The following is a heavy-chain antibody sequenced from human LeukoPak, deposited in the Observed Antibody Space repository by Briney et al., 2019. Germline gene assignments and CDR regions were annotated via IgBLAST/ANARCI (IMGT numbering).Heavy chain of an antibody. J-gene: IGHJ4*02. Sequence: PGGSLRLSCAASGFTFSSYSMNWVRQAPGKGLEWVSSISSSSSYIYYADSVKGRFTISRDNAKNSLYLQMNSLSAEDTAVYYCARDFGSAFDYWGQGTLVTVSS. D-gene: IGHD3-3*01. CDR1: GFTFSSYS. CDR3: ARDFGSAFDY. CDR2: ISSSSSYI. V-gene: IGHV3-21*01.